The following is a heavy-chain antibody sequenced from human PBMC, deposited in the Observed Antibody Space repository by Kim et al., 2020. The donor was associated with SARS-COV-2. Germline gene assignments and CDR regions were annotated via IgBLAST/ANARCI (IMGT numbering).Heavy chain of an antibody. D-gene: IGHD2-2*01. V-gene: IGHV3-15*01. J-gene: IGHJ4*02. CDR3: TSVCLASDRHCSSTSVGS. Sequence: GGSLRLSCAASGFTFSNAWMSWVRQAPGKGLEWVGRIKSKTDGGTTDYAAPGQGRFTISRDDSKNTLYLQMNSLKTEDTAGYYCTSVCLASDRHCSSTSVGSWGQGTLGTVSS. CDR1: GFTFSNAW. CDR2: IKSKTDGGTT.